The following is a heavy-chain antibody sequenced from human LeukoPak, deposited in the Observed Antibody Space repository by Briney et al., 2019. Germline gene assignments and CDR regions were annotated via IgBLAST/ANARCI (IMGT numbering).Heavy chain of an antibody. Sequence: SETLSLTCTVSGGSISIGGYYWSWIRQHPGKGLEWIEYIYYSGSTYYNPSLKSRFTISVDTSKNQFSLKLSSVTATDTAVYYCARGRSSGWLMAYWGQGTLVTVSS. CDR1: GGSISIGGYY. J-gene: IGHJ4*02. CDR3: ARGRSSGWLMAY. CDR2: IYYSGST. D-gene: IGHD6-19*01. V-gene: IGHV4-31*03.